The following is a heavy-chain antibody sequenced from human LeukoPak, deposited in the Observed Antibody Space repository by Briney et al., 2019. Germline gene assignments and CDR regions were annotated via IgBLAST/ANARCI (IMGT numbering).Heavy chain of an antibody. J-gene: IGHJ4*02. D-gene: IGHD3-10*01. Sequence: GGSLRLSCAASGFTFSSYWMSWVRQAPGKGLEWVSYISSSGSTIYYADSVKGRFTISRDNAKNSLYLQMNSLRAEDTAVYYCASGRFGESDFDYWGQGTLVTVSS. V-gene: IGHV3-48*04. CDR1: GFTFSSYW. CDR2: ISSSGSTI. CDR3: ASGRFGESDFDY.